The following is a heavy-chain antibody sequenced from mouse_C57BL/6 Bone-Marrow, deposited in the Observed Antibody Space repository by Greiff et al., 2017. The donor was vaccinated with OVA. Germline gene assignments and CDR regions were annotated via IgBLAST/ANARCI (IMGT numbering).Heavy chain of an antibody. J-gene: IGHJ3*01. D-gene: IGHD2-1*01. CDR3: ASPLLDQGSPWFAY. Sequence: QVQLQQPGAELVKPGASVKMSCKASGYTFTSYWITWVKQRPGQGLEWIGDIYPGSGSTNYNEKFKSKATLTVDTSSSTAYMQLSSLTSEDSAVYYCASPLLDQGSPWFAYWGQGTLVTVSA. CDR2: IYPGSGST. V-gene: IGHV1-55*01. CDR1: GYTFTSYW.